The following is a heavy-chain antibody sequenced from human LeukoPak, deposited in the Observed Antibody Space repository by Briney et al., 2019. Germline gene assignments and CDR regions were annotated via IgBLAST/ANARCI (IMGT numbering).Heavy chain of an antibody. D-gene: IGHD4-17*01. J-gene: IGHJ4*02. V-gene: IGHV4-30-2*01. CDR1: GDPISSGGYS. CDR3: ARAPYGDYVGLDY. Sequence: SQTLSLTCAVSGDPISSGGYSGSWIRQPPGKGLEWIGYIYHSGSTYYNPSLKSRVTISVDSSKNQFSLRLSSVTAADTAVYYCARAPYGDYVGLDYWGQGTLVTVSS. CDR2: IYHSGST.